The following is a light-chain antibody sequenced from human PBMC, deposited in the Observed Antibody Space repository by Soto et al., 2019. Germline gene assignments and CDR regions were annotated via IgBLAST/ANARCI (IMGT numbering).Light chain of an antibody. Sequence: EVVMTQSPATLSLSPGERATLSCRTSQDVRINLAWYQQKPGQAPRLLIQGASTRATGVPVRFSGSGSGTEFTLTITSLQSGDSAVYYCQQYHYWPPITFGQGTRLEIK. CDR3: QQYHYWPPIT. CDR2: GAS. J-gene: IGKJ5*01. V-gene: IGKV3-15*01. CDR1: QDVRIN.